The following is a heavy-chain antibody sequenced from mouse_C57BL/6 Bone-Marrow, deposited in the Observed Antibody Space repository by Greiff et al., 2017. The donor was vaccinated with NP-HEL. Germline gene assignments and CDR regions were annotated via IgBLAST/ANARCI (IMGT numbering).Heavy chain of an antibody. CDR2: IHPNSGST. CDR3: ARSNYDYDKDFSFAY. J-gene: IGHJ3*01. V-gene: IGHV1-64*01. CDR1: GYTFTSYW. D-gene: IGHD2-4*01. Sequence: VQLQQPGAELVKPGASVKLSCKASGYTFTSYWMHWVKQRPGQGLEWIGMIHPNSGSTNYNEKFKSKATLTVDKSSSTAYMQLSSLTSEDSAVYDCARSNYDYDKDFSFAYWGQGTLVTVSA.